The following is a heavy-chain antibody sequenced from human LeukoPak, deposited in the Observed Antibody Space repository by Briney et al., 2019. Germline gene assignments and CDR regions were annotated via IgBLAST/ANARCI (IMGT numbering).Heavy chain of an antibody. CDR1: GFTFRNYV. J-gene: IGHJ4*02. V-gene: IGHV3-30*18. CDR2: TSSDLNVK. D-gene: IGHD2-15*01. Sequence: GGSLRLSCAASGFTFRNYVIHWVRQAPGKGLEWVAVTSSDLNVKLYADSVKGRFTISRDNSKDTLSLQLNSLRAEDTAVYYCAKGTSSSCYSAPNYRGQGTLVTVSS. CDR3: AKGTSSSCYSAPNY.